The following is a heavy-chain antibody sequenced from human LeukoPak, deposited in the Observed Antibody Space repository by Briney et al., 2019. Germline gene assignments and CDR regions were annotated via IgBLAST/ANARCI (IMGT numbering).Heavy chain of an antibody. CDR2: IKQDESEK. CDR3: ARDLYYDFWSGYYQYYYGMDV. V-gene: IGHV3-7*01. J-gene: IGHJ6*02. D-gene: IGHD3-3*01. CDR1: GFTFSSYW. Sequence: GGSLRLSCAASGFTFSSYWMSWVRQAPGKGLEWVANIKQDESEKYYVDSVKGRFTISRDNATTSLYLQMNSLRAEDTAVYYCARDLYYDFWSGYYQYYYGMDVWGQGTTVTVSS.